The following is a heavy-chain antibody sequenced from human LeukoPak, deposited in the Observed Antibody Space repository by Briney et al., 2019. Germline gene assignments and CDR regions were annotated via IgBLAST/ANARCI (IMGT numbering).Heavy chain of an antibody. Sequence: SGPVLVKPTETLTLTCTVSGFSLSNARMGVSWIRQPPGKALEWLAHIFSNDEKSYSTSLKSRLTISKDTYKSQVVLTMTNMDPVDTATYYCARHQGTVTTYFHWYFDLWGRGTLVTVSS. CDR3: ARHQGTVTTYFHWYFDL. V-gene: IGHV2-26*01. CDR2: IFSNDEK. CDR1: GFSLSNARMG. J-gene: IGHJ2*01. D-gene: IGHD4-17*01.